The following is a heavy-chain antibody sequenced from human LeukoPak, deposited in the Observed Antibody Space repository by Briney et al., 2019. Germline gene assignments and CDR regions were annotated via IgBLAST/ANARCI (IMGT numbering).Heavy chain of an antibody. CDR2: IYYSGST. CDR3: AREGLFWSGYLYYYYYMDV. J-gene: IGHJ6*03. CDR1: GGSISSHY. V-gene: IGHV4-59*11. Sequence: SETLSLTCTVSGGSISSHYWSRIRQPPGKGLEWIGYIYYSGSTNYNPSLKSRVTISVDTSKNQFSLKLSSVTAADTAVYYCAREGLFWSGYLYYYYYMDVWGKGTTVTVSS. D-gene: IGHD3-3*01.